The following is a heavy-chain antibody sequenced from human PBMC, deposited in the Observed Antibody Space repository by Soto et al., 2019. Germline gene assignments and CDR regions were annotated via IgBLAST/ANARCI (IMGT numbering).Heavy chain of an antibody. J-gene: IGHJ6*02. D-gene: IGHD3-16*01. V-gene: IGHV1-18*01. CDR1: GYIFVNYG. CDR2: ISPYSGNT. Sequence: QVQLVQSGDEVKKPGASVKVSCKASGYIFVNYGIAWVRQAPGQGLEWMGWISPYSGNTHYAGRVQGRLTMTTDTPTSTAYMDLGSLTSDDTAVYYCAMVDNYVTPTPQDVWGQGTTVTVSS. CDR3: AMVDNYVTPTPQDV.